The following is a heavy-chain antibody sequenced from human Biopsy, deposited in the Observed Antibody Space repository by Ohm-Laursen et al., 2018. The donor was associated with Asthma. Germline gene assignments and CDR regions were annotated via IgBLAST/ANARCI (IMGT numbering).Heavy chain of an antibody. J-gene: IGHJ6*02. CDR3: ARDVVWFREVGGMDV. V-gene: IGHV3-30*03. Sequence: SLRLSCTASGFTLTTYAIHWVRQAPGKGLEWVAVISYDGSTKYSADSVKGRFIVSRDISKDILSLQMNSLRPEDTAVYYCARDVVWFREVGGMDVWGQGTTVTVSS. CDR1: GFTLTTYA. CDR2: ISYDGSTK. D-gene: IGHD3-10*01.